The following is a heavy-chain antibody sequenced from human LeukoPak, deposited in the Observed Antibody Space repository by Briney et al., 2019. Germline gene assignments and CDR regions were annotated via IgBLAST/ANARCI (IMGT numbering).Heavy chain of an antibody. D-gene: IGHD2-2*02. J-gene: IGHJ6*03. Sequence: GGSLRPSCAASGFTFSSYGMHWVRQAPGKGLEWVAFIRYDGSNKYYADSVKGRFTISRDNSKNTLYLQMNSLRAEDTAVYYCAKDPRVPAAILGLYYYYYYYMDVWGKGTTVTVSS. CDR1: GFTFSSYG. CDR2: IRYDGSNK. V-gene: IGHV3-30*02. CDR3: AKDPRVPAAILGLYYYYYYYMDV.